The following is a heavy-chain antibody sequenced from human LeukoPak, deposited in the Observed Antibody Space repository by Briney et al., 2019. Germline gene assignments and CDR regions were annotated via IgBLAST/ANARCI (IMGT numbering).Heavy chain of an antibody. V-gene: IGHV3-30*18. CDR1: GFTFSSFS. J-gene: IGHJ6*02. CDR2: ISYDGSNK. CDR3: AKGRVGANGYYYYGMDV. D-gene: IGHD1-26*01. Sequence: GGSLRLSCAATGFTFSSFSMHWVRQAPGKGLEWVAVISYDGSNKYYADSVKGRFTISRDNSKNTLYLRMNSLRTEDTAVYYCAKGRVGANGYYYYGMDVWGQGTTVTVSS.